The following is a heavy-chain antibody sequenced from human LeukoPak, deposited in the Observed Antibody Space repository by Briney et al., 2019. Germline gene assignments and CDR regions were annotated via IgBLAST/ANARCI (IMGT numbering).Heavy chain of an antibody. Sequence: SETLSLTCSVSGGSISPYYWSWIRQPPGKGLEWIGYIFYSGVTTYNPSLKSRVSISLDSPKNQFFLRLTSATAADTAMYYCARAETLAAIYFDFWGQGRLVTVSS. D-gene: IGHD6-25*01. CDR3: ARAETLAAIYFDF. CDR1: GGSISPYY. J-gene: IGHJ4*02. V-gene: IGHV4-59*01. CDR2: IFYSGVT.